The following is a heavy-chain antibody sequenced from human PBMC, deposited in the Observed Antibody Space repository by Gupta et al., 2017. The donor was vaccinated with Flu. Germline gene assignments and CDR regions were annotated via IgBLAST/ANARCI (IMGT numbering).Heavy chain of an antibody. CDR3: AKDWRWEQLIYGMNV. J-gene: IGHJ6*02. V-gene: IGHV3-30*18. Sequence: QEQLVGSGGGVVQPGGSLRLSCAASGFAFGGYGMHWVRQAPGKGLEWVAAISHDGSDKDYADSVKGRFTFSRDNSKNTLFLQMNSLRAEDTAVYYCAKDWRWEQLIYGMNVWGQGTTVTVSS. CDR1: GFAFGGYG. D-gene: IGHD5-24*01. CDR2: ISHDGSDK.